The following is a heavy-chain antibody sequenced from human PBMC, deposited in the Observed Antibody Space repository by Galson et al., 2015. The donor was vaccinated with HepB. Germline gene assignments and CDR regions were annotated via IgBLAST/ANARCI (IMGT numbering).Heavy chain of an antibody. D-gene: IGHD1-26*01. V-gene: IGHV3-64*01. CDR3: ASFGSHEGFDY. CDR1: GFTFSSYA. Sequence: SLRLSCAASGFTFSSYAMHWVRQAPGKGLEYVSAISSNGGSTYYANSVKGRFTISRDNSKNTLYLQMGSLRAEDMAVYYCASFGSHEGFDYWGQGTLVTVSS. CDR2: ISSNGGST. J-gene: IGHJ4*02.